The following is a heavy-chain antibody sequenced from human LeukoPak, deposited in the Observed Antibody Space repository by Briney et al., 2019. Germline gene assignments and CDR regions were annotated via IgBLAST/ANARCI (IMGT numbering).Heavy chain of an antibody. D-gene: IGHD6-19*01. CDR3: AKSPDAVAYTWGYFDY. V-gene: IGHV3-23*01. CDR1: GFTFSSYA. Sequence: PGGSLRLSCAASGFTFSSYAMTWVRQAPGKGLEWVSRISGSGDGTYFADSMKGRFTISRDNSKNTLYLQLNSLRAEDTAIYYCAKSPDAVAYTWGYFDYWGQGTLVTVSS. J-gene: IGHJ4*02. CDR2: ISGSGDGT.